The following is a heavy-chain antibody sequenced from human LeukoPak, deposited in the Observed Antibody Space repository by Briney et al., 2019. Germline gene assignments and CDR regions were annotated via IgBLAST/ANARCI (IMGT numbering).Heavy chain of an antibody. J-gene: IGHJ6*03. Sequence: SETLSLTCTVSGGSISSYYWSWIRQPPGEGLEWIGYIYYSGSTNYNPSLKSRVTISVDTSKNQFSLKPSSVTAADTAVYYCARTTQYYYYMDVWGKGTTVTVSS. CDR1: GGSISSYY. CDR3: ARTTQYYYYMDV. CDR2: IYYSGST. D-gene: IGHD1-1*01. V-gene: IGHV4-59*01.